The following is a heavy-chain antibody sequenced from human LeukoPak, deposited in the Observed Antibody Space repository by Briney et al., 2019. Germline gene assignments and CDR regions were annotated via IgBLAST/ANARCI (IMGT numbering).Heavy chain of an antibody. Sequence: GGALRLSCVDSVFTFSSYAMSWVRQAPGKVLVWVSAISGSAGSTYYAHSLKGRLTIYRDNSKNTLYLEMNSLIAEDTSVYYCAPRGDTPYWGQGTLVTVSS. CDR3: APRGDTPY. CDR2: ISGSAGST. J-gene: IGHJ4*02. CDR1: VFTFSSYA. V-gene: IGHV3-23*01. D-gene: IGHD2-2*02.